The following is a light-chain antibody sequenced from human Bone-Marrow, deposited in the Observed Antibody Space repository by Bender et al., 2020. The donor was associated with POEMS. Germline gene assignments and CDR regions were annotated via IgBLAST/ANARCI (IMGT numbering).Light chain of an antibody. V-gene: IGLV2-14*02. CDR1: SSDVGSFNL. J-gene: IGLJ3*02. CDR3: VAWDDSLNGWV. Sequence: QAALTQPASVSGSPGQSITIPCTGTSSDVGSFNLVSWYQQHPGKVPKLLIYVVNKRPSGISDRFSSSKSGTSDSLAITGLQSDDEAIYFCVAWDDSLNGWVFGGGTKLTVL. CDR2: VVN.